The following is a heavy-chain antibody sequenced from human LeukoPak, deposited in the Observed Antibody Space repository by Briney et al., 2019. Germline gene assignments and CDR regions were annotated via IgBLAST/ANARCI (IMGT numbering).Heavy chain of an antibody. CDR3: ARVHRGVGATRLDP. J-gene: IGHJ5*02. V-gene: IGHV4-39*07. D-gene: IGHD1-26*01. CDR1: GGSISSNSYF. CDR2: IYYTGST. Sequence: SETLSLTCTVSGGSISSNSYFWGRIRQPPGKGLEWIGSIYYTGSTYYNPSLKSRITTSVDTSKNQFSLNLSSVTAADTAVYYCARVHRGVGATRLDPWGQGTLVTVSS.